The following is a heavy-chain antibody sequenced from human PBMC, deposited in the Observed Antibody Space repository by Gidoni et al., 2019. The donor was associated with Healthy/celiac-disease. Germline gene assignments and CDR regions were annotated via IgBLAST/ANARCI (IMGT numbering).Heavy chain of an antibody. CDR1: GYTFTGYY. D-gene: IGHD6-19*01. J-gene: IGHJ4*02. CDR2: INPNRGGT. V-gene: IGHV1-2*02. Sequence: QVQLVQSGAAVKKPGASVKVSSQASGYTFTGYYMHWVRQAPGQGLEWMGWINPNRGGTNYAQKFQGRVTMTRDTSISTAYMELSRLRSDDTAVYYCARAILDSSGWNYYFDYWGQGTLVTVSS. CDR3: ARAILDSSGWNYYFDY.